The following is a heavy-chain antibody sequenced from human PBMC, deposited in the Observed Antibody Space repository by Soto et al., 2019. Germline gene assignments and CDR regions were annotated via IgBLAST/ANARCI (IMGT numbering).Heavy chain of an antibody. CDR1: GGTFSSYA. V-gene: IGHV1-69*13. Sequence: SVKVSCKASGGTFSSYAISWVRQAPGQGLEWMGGIIPIFGTANYAQKFQGRVTITADESTSTAYMELSSLRSEDTAVYYCARDGPSYSYGPRYFDYWGQGTLVTVS. J-gene: IGHJ4*02. CDR3: ARDGPSYSYGPRYFDY. D-gene: IGHD5-18*01. CDR2: IIPIFGTA.